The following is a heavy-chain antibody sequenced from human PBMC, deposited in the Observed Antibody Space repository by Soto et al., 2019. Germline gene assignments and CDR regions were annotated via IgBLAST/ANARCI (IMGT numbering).Heavy chain of an antibody. D-gene: IGHD3-10*01. J-gene: IGHJ4*02. V-gene: IGHV3-74*01. CDR3: AREDYGSGSFDY. CDR1: GLTFRSYW. Sequence: PGESLKISCAASGLTFRSYWMHWVRQAPGKGLVWVSRINTDGSNKYYADSVKGRFTISRDNSKNTLYLQMNSLRAEDTAVYYCAREDYGSGSFDYWGQGTLVTVS. CDR2: INTDGSNK.